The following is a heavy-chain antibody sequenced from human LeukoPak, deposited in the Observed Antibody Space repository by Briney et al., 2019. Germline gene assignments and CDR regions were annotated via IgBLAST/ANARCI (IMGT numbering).Heavy chain of an antibody. J-gene: IGHJ4*02. Sequence: SETLSLTCTVSGGSISISSYYWGWIRQPPGKGLEWIGSIYYSGSTYYNPSLKSRVTISVDTSKNQFSLKLSSVTAADTAVYCCARQGVNYYDSSGSTFDYWGQGTLVTVSS. CDR3: ARQGVNYYDSSGSTFDY. V-gene: IGHV4-39*01. CDR1: GGSISISSYY. CDR2: IYYSGST. D-gene: IGHD3-22*01.